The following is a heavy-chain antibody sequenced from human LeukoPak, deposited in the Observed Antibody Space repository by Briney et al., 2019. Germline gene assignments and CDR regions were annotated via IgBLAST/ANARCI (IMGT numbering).Heavy chain of an antibody. V-gene: IGHV3-30-3*01. D-gene: IGHD3-10*01. J-gene: IGHJ4*02. CDR2: ISYDGSNK. CDR3: AREGLGLWFWELPENPNFDY. CDR1: GFTFSSYA. Sequence: GGSLRLSCAASGFTFSSYAMHWVRQAPGKGLEWVAVISYDGSNKYYADSVKGRFTISRDNSKNTLYLQMNSLRAEDTAVYYCAREGLGLWFWELPENPNFDYWGQGTLVTVSS.